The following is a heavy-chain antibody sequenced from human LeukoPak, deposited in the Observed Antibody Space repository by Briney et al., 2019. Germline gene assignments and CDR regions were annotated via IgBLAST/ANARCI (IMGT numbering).Heavy chain of an antibody. CDR2: INHSGST. D-gene: IGHD3-22*01. V-gene: IGHV4-34*01. J-gene: IGHJ4*02. Sequence: PSETLSLTCAVYGGSFSGYYWSWIRQPPGKGLEWIGEINHSGSTNYNPSLRSRVTISVDTSKNQFSLKLSSVTAADTAVYYCARGDDYDSSGSLDYWGQGTLVTVPS. CDR3: ARGDDYDSSGSLDY. CDR1: GGSFSGYY.